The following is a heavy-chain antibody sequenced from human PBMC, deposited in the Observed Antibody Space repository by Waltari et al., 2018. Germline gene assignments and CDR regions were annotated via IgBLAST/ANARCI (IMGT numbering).Heavy chain of an antibody. D-gene: IGHD6-13*01. J-gene: IGHJ5*02. CDR3: AREVGIAAAGSNWFDP. CDR2: INPNSGGT. CDR1: GYTFTGYS. V-gene: IGHV1-2*02. Sequence: QVQLVQSGAEVKKPGASVKVSCKASGYTFTGYSMHWVRQAPGQGLEWMGWINPNSGGTNYAQKFQGRVTMTRDTSISTAYMELSRLRSDDTAVYYCAREVGIAAAGSNWFDPWGQGTLVTVSS.